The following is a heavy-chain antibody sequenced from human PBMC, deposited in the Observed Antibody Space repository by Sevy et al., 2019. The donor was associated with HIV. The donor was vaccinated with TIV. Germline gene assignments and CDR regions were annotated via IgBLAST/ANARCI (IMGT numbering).Heavy chain of an antibody. CDR2: IRSKANDYAT. CDR3: TRNYDFWSGYPNNWFDP. J-gene: IGHJ5*02. V-gene: IGHV3-73*01. D-gene: IGHD3-3*01. CDR1: GFTFSGSA. Sequence: GGSLRLSCAASGFTFSGSAMHWVRQASGKGLEWVGRIRSKANDYATGYAASVKGRFTTSRDDSKNTAYLQMNSLKTEDTAVYYCTRNYDFWSGYPNNWFDPWGQGTLVTVSS.